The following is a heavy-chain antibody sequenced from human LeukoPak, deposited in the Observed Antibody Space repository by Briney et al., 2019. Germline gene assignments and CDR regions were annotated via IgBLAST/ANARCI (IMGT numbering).Heavy chain of an antibody. J-gene: IGHJ4*02. D-gene: IGHD3-10*01. CDR1: GGTFSSYT. Sequence: ASVKVSCKASGGTFSSYTISWVRQAPGQGLEWVRRIIPILDIANYAQKFQGRVTITADKSTSTAYIELSSLRSDDTAVYYCAVPHYFGSGSSYKKCSFDYWGQGTLVTVSS. CDR3: AVPHYFGSGSSYKKCSFDY. V-gene: IGHV1-69*02. CDR2: IIPILDIA.